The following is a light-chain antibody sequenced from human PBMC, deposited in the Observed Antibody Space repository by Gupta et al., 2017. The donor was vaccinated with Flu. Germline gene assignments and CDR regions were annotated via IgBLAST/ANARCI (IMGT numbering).Light chain of an antibody. CDR2: QDI. CDR3: QAWDSTTVL. V-gene: IGLV3-1*01. J-gene: IGLJ2*01. CDR1: KLGEHF. Sequence: SYELTQPPSVSVSPGQTASITCSGDKLGEHFTSWYQQRPGQSPALVIYQDIRRPSGIPERFSGSNSGNTATLTISGTQAMDEADYYCQAWDSTTVLFGGGTKLTVL.